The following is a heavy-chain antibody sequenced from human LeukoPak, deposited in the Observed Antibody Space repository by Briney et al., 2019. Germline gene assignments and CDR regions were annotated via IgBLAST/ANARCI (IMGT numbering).Heavy chain of an antibody. D-gene: IGHD3-10*01. CDR1: GYSISSGYY. Sequence: PSETLSLTCTVSGYSISSGYYWGWIRQPPGKGLEWIGSIYHSGSTYYNPSLKSRVTISVDTSKNQFSLKLSSVTAADTAVYYCARARYYYGSGSYRLWGQGTLVTVSS. J-gene: IGHJ4*02. V-gene: IGHV4-38-2*02. CDR2: IYHSGST. CDR3: ARARYYYGSGSYRL.